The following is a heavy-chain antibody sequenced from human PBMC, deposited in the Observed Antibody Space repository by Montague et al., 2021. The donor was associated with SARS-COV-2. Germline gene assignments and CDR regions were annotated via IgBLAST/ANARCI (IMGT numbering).Heavy chain of an antibody. D-gene: IGHD3/OR15-3a*01. Sequence: SLRLSCAASGFTSGDYQMTWVRQAPGKGLQWVANINQDETAKTYVDSVKGRFTISRDNAKNSLILQMNSLKDEDTAVYYCARSPRGSGTGWLYYWGQGTLVTVSS. CDR3: ARSPRGSGTGWLYY. CDR2: INQDETAK. V-gene: IGHV3-7*01. J-gene: IGHJ4*02. CDR1: GFTSGDYQ.